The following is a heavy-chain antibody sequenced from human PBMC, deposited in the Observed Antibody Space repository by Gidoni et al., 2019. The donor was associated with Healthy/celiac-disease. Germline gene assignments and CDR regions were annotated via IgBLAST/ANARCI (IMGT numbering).Heavy chain of an antibody. CDR3: ASAHRYCSGGSCYFWDFDY. Sequence: QVQLVESGGGVVQPGRSLRLSCAASGFTFSSYGMHWVRQAPGKGLEWVAVISDDGSNKYYADSVKGRFTISRDNSKNTLYLQMNSLRAEDTAVYYCASAHRYCSGGSCYFWDFDYWGQGTLVTVSS. CDR1: GFTFSSYG. CDR2: ISDDGSNK. V-gene: IGHV3-30*03. J-gene: IGHJ4*02. D-gene: IGHD2-15*01.